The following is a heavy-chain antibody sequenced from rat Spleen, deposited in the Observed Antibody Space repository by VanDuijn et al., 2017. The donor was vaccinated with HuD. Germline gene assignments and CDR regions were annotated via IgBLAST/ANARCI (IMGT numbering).Heavy chain of an antibody. CDR3: TTAPGGNMD. D-gene: IGHD1-11*01. V-gene: IGHV5-20*01. Sequence: EVQLVESGGGLVQPGRSLTLSCAASGFTFSDYYMAWVRQAPTRGLEWVAYISYDGGSTYYRDSVKGRFTISRDIAKSTLYLQMDSLRSEETATYYCTTAPGGNMDWGQGVMVTVSS. CDR1: GFTFSDYY. CDR2: ISYDGGST. J-gene: IGHJ2*01.